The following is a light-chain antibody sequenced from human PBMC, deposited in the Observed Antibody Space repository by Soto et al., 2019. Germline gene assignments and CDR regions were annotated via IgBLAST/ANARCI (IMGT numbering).Light chain of an antibody. CDR3: CSFADFTYV. V-gene: IGLV2-23*02. J-gene: IGLJ1*01. CDR1: SSDIGSYDL. CDR2: EVT. Sequence: QSVLTQPGSVSGSPGQSITISCTGTSSDIGSYDLVSWYQQHPGTAPKLIIYEVTKRPSGVSTRFSGSKSGNTASLTISGLQAVDEADYYCCSFADFTYVFGTGTKVTVL.